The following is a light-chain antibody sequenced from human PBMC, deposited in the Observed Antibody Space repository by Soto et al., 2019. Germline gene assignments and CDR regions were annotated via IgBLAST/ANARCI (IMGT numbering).Light chain of an antibody. Sequence: EVVLTQSPATLSLSPGERATLSCRADQSVSANYLAWYQQKPGQAPRLLIYGASSRATGIPDRFSGSGSGTDFTLRISRLETEDFAVFYCQQYGSSPFTFGPGTKVGV. J-gene: IGKJ3*01. CDR1: QSVSANY. CDR3: QQYGSSPFT. CDR2: GAS. V-gene: IGKV3-20*01.